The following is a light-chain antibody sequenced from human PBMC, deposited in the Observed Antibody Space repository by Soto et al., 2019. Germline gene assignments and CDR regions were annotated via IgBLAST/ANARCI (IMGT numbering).Light chain of an antibody. J-gene: IGLJ2*01. CDR1: SSNIGNNY. CDR3: ATWDASLPGEV. CDR2: DNN. V-gene: IGLV1-51*01. Sequence: QSVLTQSPSVSAAPGQKVTISCSGSSSNIGNNYVSWYQHLPGTAPKLLIYDNNKRPAGIPDRFSGSKSGTSGTLDIIGLQTGDEGDYYCATWDASLPGEVFGGGTKLTVL.